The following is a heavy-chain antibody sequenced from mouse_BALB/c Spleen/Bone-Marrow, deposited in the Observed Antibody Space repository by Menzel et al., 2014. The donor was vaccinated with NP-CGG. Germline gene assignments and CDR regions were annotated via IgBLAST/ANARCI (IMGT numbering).Heavy chain of an antibody. CDR3: ASNIYAIDY. V-gene: IGHV2-6-7*01. J-gene: IGHJ4*01. CDR2: IWGDGRT. CDR1: GYSLTGYG. Sequence: ESGPGLVASSLSLSITCTASGYSLTGYGVNWVRQPPGKGLEWVGLIWGDGRTDYNSALKSRLSVSKDNSKSQVFLKMNSLQTDDTARYYCASNIYAIDYWGQGTSVTVSS.